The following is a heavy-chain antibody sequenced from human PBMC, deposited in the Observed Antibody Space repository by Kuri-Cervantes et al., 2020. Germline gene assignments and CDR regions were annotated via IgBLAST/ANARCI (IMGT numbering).Heavy chain of an antibody. Sequence: SLKISCAASGFTFSSYSMNWVRQAPGKGLEWVSGISWNSGSIGYADSVKGRFTISRDNAKNSLYLQMNSLRAEDTALYYCAKDIFTMVRGVIEDWGQGTLVTVSS. CDR2: ISWNSGSI. D-gene: IGHD3-10*01. V-gene: IGHV3-9*01. J-gene: IGHJ4*02. CDR3: AKDIFTMVRGVIED. CDR1: GFTFSSYS.